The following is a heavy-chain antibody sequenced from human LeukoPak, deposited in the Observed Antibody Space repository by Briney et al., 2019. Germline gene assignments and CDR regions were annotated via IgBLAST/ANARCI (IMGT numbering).Heavy chain of an antibody. CDR2: IYPGDSDT. CDR1: GYSFSTYW. V-gene: IGHV5-51*01. J-gene: IGHJ5*02. Sequence: KRGESLQISCKGSGYSFSTYWIGWVRQMPGKGLEWIGIIYPGDSDTRYSLYFEGQVTTSVDKSISTAYLQWSSLKASDTAMYYCVRRRRVPDWFDPWGQGTLVTVSS. D-gene: IGHD3-3*01. CDR3: VRRRRVPDWFDP.